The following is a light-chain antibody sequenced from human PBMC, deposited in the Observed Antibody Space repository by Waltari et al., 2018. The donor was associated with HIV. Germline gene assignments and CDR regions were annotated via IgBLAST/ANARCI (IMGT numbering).Light chain of an antibody. V-gene: IGKV3D-15*01. CDR1: ENLGSY. CDR3: HQYNDWPRCT. CDR2: GAS. J-gene: IGKJ2*02. Sequence: VLLTQSPVTLSVSPGDRVTLSCRASENLGSYLAWYQQKTGQPPSLLAYGASIRAPGIPARFTGSGSGTDFNLIIDGLQPDDCALYYCHQYNDWPRCTFGQGTKVGIK.